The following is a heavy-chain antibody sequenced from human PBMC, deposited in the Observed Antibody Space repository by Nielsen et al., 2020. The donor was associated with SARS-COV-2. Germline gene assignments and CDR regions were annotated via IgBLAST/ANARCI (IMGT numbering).Heavy chain of an antibody. CDR2: IGTTGDKT. CDR1: GFSFSSYA. CDR3: AKISGSQRHYFDF. J-gene: IGHJ4*02. Sequence: GESLKIFCAASGFSFSSYAMTWVRQAPGKGLEWVSSIGTTGDKTFYADSVKGRFTISRDNSKNTLYLQLNSLRAEDTAVFYCAKISGSQRHYFDFWGQGALATVSS. V-gene: IGHV3-23*01. D-gene: IGHD1-26*01.